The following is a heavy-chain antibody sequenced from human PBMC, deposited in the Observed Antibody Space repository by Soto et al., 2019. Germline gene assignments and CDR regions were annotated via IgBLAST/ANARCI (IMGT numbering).Heavy chain of an antibody. J-gene: IGHJ4*02. D-gene: IGHD5-18*01. CDR2: IIPILGIA. Sequence: QVQLVQSGAEVKKPGSSVKVSCKASGGTFSSYTISWVRQAPGQGLEWMGRIIPILGIANYAQKFQGRVTSSEDKSTSTAYMELSSLRSEDTAVYYCAREGGYSYGTIDCWGQGTLVNVSS. CDR1: GGTFSSYT. V-gene: IGHV1-69*08. CDR3: AREGGYSYGTIDC.